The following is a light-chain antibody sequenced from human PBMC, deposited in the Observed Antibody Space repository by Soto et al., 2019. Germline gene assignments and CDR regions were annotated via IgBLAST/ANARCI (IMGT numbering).Light chain of an antibody. Sequence: QSVLTQPASVSGSPGQSITISCTGTTSDVGAYNYVSWYQQHPGKAPKLMISGVSNRPSGVSNRFSGSKSGNTASLTISGRQADDEADYYCSSYTGSSTPGVFGGGTKLTVL. CDR1: TSDVGAYNY. CDR3: SSYTGSSTPGV. V-gene: IGLV2-14*01. CDR2: GVS. J-gene: IGLJ3*02.